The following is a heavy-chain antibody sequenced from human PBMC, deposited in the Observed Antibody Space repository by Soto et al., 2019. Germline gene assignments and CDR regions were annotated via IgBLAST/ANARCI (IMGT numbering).Heavy chain of an antibody. D-gene: IGHD1-26*01. J-gene: IGHJ4*02. V-gene: IGHV3-30*18. CDR1: GFTFSNYA. CDR2: TSHDGSNK. Sequence: QVQLVESGGGVVQPGRSLRLSCAASGFTFSNYAMHWVRQAPGKGLEWVAVTSHDGSNKYYADSVQGRFTISRDNPKNTLYLQMNNLRAEDTAVYYCAKDISTYSGSYTYYFDSWGQGTLVTVSS. CDR3: AKDISTYSGSYTYYFDS.